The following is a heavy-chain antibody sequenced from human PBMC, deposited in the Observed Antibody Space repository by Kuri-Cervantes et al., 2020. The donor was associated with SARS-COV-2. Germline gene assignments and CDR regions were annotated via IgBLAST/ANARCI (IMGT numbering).Heavy chain of an antibody. D-gene: IGHD3-10*01. CDR2: IYHSGST. CDR3: ARRRFGESYDY. CDR1: GYSISSGYY. Sequence: SQTLSLTCAVSGYSISSGYYWGWIRQPPGKGLEWIGSIYHSGSTYYNPSLKSRVTIPVDTSKNQFSLKLSSVTAADTAVYYCARRRFGESYDYWGQGTLVTVSS. V-gene: IGHV4-38-2*01. J-gene: IGHJ4*02.